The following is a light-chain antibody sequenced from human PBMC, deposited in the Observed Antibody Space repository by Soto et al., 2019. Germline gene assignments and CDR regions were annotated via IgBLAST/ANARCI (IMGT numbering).Light chain of an antibody. V-gene: IGLV2-14*01. CDR3: TSYAGSNNLV. CDR1: SSDVGGYKY. J-gene: IGLJ3*02. Sequence: QSALTQPASVSGSPGQSITISCTGTSSDVGGYKYVSWYQQHPDKAPKLIIFEVSNRPSGISSRFSGSKSGNTASLTVSGLQAEDEADYYCTSYAGSNNLVFAGGTKLTVL. CDR2: EVS.